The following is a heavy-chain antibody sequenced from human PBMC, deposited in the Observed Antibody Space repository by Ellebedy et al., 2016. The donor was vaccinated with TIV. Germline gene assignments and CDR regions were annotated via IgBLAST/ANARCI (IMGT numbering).Heavy chain of an antibody. V-gene: IGHV1-2*02. D-gene: IGHD3-22*01. CDR2: LNVASTDT. J-gene: IGHJ4*02. CDR1: GYTFTGYY. CDR3: ARSVMKVVTAAPLGY. Sequence: AASVKVSCKASGYTFTGYYIHWVRQAPGQGLEWIGWLNVASTDTNYAQRFRDRVTMTRDTSISTAYMDLSRLTSDDTAVYYCARSVMKVVTAAPLGYWGQGTLVTVSS.